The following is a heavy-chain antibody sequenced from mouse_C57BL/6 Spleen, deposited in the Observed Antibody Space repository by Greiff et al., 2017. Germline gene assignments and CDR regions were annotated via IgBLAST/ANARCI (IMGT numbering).Heavy chain of an antibody. CDR1: GYTFTSYW. V-gene: IGHV1-64*01. CDR2: IHPNSGST. D-gene: IGHD2-5*01. J-gene: IGHJ1*03. CDR3: ARSDYSNYHWYFDV. Sequence: QVQLKQPGAELVKPGASVKLSCKASGYTFTSYWMHWVKQRPGQGLEWIGMIHPNSGSTNYNEKFKSKATLTVDKSSSTAYMQLSSLTSEDSAVYYCARSDYSNYHWYFDVWGTGTTVTVSS.